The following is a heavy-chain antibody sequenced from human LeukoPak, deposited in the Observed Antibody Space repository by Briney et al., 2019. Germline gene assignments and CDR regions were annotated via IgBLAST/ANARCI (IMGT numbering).Heavy chain of an antibody. CDR1: GFTFSSYA. J-gene: IGHJ4*02. V-gene: IGHV3-23*01. CDR3: AKGIHSTGYYPFDY. D-gene: IGHD3-22*01. CDR2: IGESGDNT. Sequence: GGSLRLSCAASGFTFSSYAMSWVRQAPGKGLEWVSGIGESGDNTYYADSVKGRFTISRDTSKSTLYLQLNSLRAEDTAIYYCAKGIHSTGYYPFDYWGRGTLVTVSS.